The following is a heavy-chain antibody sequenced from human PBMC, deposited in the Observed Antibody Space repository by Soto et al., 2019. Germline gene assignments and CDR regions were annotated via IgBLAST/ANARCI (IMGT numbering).Heavy chain of an antibody. CDR1: GFTFSSYA. Sequence: GSLRLSCASSGFTFSSYAMSWVRQAPGKGLEWVSAISGSGDSTYYADSVKGRFTISRDNSKNTLYLQMNSLRAEDTAVYYCAKYTYGYWYFDLWGRGTLVTVSS. CDR2: ISGSGDST. V-gene: IGHV3-23*01. J-gene: IGHJ2*01. D-gene: IGHD5-18*01. CDR3: AKYTYGYWYFDL.